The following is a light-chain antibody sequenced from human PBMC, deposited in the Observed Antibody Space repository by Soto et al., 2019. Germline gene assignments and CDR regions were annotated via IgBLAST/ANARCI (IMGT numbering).Light chain of an antibody. J-gene: IGKJ1*01. Sequence: TQSPGTLSLSPGERATLSCRASQSLTNNYLAWYQQKPGKAPKLLIYDVSRLESGVPSRFSGSGSGTEFTLTISSLQPDDFATYYCQQYNSYPWTFGQGTKVEIK. CDR2: DVS. CDR3: QQYNSYPWT. CDR1: QSLTNNY. V-gene: IGKV1-5*01.